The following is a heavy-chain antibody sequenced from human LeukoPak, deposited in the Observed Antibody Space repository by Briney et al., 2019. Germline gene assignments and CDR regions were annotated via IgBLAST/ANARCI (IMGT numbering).Heavy chain of an antibody. D-gene: IGHD3-3*01. CDR3: VRDLDSYDFWSGYWPDAFDT. Sequence: GGSLRPSCPAPGFTLRSYGMPWARQPPGKGLGWVAVIWLVGGNEYYVDSVRGRFIISRDNSRKTLYLQMNSLRAEDTAVYYCVRDLDSYDFWSGYWPDAFDTWGQGTMVSVSS. J-gene: IGHJ3*02. CDR2: IWLVGGNE. V-gene: IGHV3-33*01. CDR1: GFTLRSYG.